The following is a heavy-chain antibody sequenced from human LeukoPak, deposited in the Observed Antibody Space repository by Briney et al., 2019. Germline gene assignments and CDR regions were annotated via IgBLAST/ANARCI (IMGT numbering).Heavy chain of an antibody. J-gene: IGHJ3*02. V-gene: IGHV4-61*02. CDR3: AREDLGYCSSTSCFDAFDI. CDR1: GGSISSGSYY. Sequence: PSQTLSLTCTVSGGSISSGSYYWSWIRQPAGKGLEWIGRIYTSGSTNYNPPLKSRVTISVDTSKNQFSLKLSSVTAADTAVYYCAREDLGYCSSTSCFDAFDIWGQGTMVTVSS. CDR2: IYTSGST. D-gene: IGHD2-2*01.